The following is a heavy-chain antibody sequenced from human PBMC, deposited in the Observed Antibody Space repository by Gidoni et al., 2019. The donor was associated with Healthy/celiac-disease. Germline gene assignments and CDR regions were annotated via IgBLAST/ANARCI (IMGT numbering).Heavy chain of an antibody. CDR2: ISGSGCST. CDR3: AKDDFWSGHHIYGMDV. J-gene: IGHJ6*02. CDR1: GFTFSRYA. D-gene: IGHD3-3*01. Sequence: EVQLLESGRGLVQPGGYLRLYCPASGFTFSRYAMSWVRQAPGKGLEWVSAISGSGCSTYYADSVKGRFTISRDNSKNTLYLQMNSLRAEDTAVYYCAKDDFWSGHHIYGMDVWGQGPTVTVSS. V-gene: IGHV3-23*01.